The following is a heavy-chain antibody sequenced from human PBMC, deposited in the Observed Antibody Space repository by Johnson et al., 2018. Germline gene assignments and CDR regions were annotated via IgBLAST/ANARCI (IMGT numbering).Heavy chain of an antibody. CDR1: GFTFSSYG. V-gene: IGHV3-30*18. Sequence: QVQLVQSGGGVVQPGRSLRLSCAASGFTFSSYGLHWVRQAPGKGLEWVAVISYDGSNKYYADSVKGRFTISRDSSKNTLYLQMNSVRFEDKAVYYCAKIGGDGYPVDYWGQGTLVTVSS. J-gene: IGHJ4*02. D-gene: IGHD5-24*01. CDR2: ISYDGSNK. CDR3: AKIGGDGYPVDY.